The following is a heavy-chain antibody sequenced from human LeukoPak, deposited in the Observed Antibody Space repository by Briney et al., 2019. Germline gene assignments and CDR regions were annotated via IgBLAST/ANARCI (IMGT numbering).Heavy chain of an antibody. CDR1: GYTFTSYG. J-gene: IGHJ6*03. Sequence: ASVKVSCKASGYTFTSYGISWVRQAPGQGLEWMGWISAYNGNTNYAQKFQGRVTMTTDTSTSTAYMELRSLRSDDTAVYFCARRFLNSHPIYYYMDVWAKGTTVIVSS. V-gene: IGHV1-18*01. D-gene: IGHD2-21*01. CDR3: ARRFLNSHPIYYYMDV. CDR2: ISAYNGNT.